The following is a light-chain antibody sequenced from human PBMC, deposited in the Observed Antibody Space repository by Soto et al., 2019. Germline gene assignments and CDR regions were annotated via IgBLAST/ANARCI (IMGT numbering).Light chain of an antibody. Sequence: QSVLTQSASASASLGSSVKLTCTLSSGRNSFIIAWHQQQPGKAPRLLMKLERSGSCNKGSGLPDPFSGSTSGADRYLSISSLQSEDEADYYCETWDTNTRVFGPVTKLTVL. J-gene: IGLJ1*01. CDR1: SGRNSFI. CDR2: LERSGSC. CDR3: ETWDTNTRV. V-gene: IGLV4-60*03.